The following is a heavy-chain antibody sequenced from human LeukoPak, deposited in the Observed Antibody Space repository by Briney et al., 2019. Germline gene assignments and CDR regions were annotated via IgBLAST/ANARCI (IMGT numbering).Heavy chain of an antibody. V-gene: IGHV1-18*04. CDR1: GYTFTGYY. CDR2: ISAYNGNT. CDR3: AFTPYYYDSSGYYYMY. D-gene: IGHD3-22*01. Sequence: ASVKVSCKASGYTFTGYYMHWVRQAPGQGLEWMGWISAYNGNTNYAQKLQGRVTMTTDTSTSTAYMELRSLRSDDTAVYYCAFTPYYYDSSGYYYMYWGQGTLVTVSS. J-gene: IGHJ4*02.